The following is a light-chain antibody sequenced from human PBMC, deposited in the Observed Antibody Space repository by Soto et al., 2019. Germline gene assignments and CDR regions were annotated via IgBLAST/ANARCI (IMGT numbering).Light chain of an antibody. Sequence: QSALTQPASVSGSPGQSITISCTGTSSDVGGYNYVSWYQQHPGKAPKLMIYDVSNRPSGVSNRFSGSKSGNTAYLTISGLQAEEDDDYYCSSYTSSSTPVVFGGGTKLTVL. V-gene: IGLV2-14*01. CDR2: DVS. CDR3: SSYTSSSTPVV. CDR1: SSDVGGYNY. J-gene: IGLJ2*01.